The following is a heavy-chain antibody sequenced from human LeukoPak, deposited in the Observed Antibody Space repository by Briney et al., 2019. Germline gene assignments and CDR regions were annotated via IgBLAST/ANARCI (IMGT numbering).Heavy chain of an antibody. CDR3: ARVGYYNVNYFDY. CDR2: ISYDGSDK. J-gene: IGHJ4*02. D-gene: IGHD3-9*01. V-gene: IGHV3-30-3*01. Sequence: GGSLRLSCAAPGFTFSLYAMHWVRQAPGKGLEWVAVISYDGSDKFYADSVKGQFTISRDNSKNTLYLQMNSLRPEDTAVYYCARVGYYNVNYFDYWGQGTLVTVSS. CDR1: GFTFSLYA.